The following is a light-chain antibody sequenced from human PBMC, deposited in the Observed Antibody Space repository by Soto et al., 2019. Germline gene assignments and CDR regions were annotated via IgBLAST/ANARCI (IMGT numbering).Light chain of an antibody. J-gene: IGKJ1*01. V-gene: IGKV3D-20*02. CDR2: DAS. CDR3: QQRSNWSWT. Sequence: EIVLTQSPATLSLSPGDRATLSCGASQSVTNNYLAWYQQKPGLAPRLLIYDASYRANGIPDRFSGSGSGTDFTLTISRLEPEDFAVYYCQQRSNWSWTFGQGTKVDIK. CDR1: QSVTNNY.